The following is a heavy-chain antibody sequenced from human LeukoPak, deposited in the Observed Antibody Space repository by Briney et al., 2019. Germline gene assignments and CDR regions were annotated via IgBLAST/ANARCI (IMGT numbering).Heavy chain of an antibody. CDR3: ARVPRAYYYDSSGYYLDY. CDR2: VIPIFDTA. J-gene: IGHJ4*02. D-gene: IGHD3-22*01. V-gene: IGHV1-69*13. CDR1: GGTFSSYA. Sequence: GASVKVSCKASGGTFSSYAISWVRQAPGQGRGWMGGVIPIFDTANYAQKFQGRVTITADESTTTAYMELSSLRSEDTAVYHCARVPRAYYYDSSGYYLDYWGQGTLVTVSS.